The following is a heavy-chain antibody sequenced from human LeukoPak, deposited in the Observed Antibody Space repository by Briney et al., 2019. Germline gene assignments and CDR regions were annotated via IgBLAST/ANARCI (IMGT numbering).Heavy chain of an antibody. CDR3: ARVRRRGDYYFDY. CDR2: IWYDGSNK. V-gene: IGHV3-33*01. CDR1: GFTFSSYG. D-gene: IGHD3-16*01. J-gene: IGHJ4*02. Sequence: GGSLRLSCAASGFTFSSYGMHWVRQAPGKGLEWVAVIWYDGSNKYYADSVKGRFTISRDNSKNTLYLQMNSLRAEDTAVYYCARVRRRGDYYFDYWGQGTLVTVSS.